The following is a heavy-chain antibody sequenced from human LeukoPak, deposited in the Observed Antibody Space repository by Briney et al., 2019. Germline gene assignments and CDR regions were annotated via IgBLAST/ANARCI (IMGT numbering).Heavy chain of an antibody. CDR3: ARNNGMDV. CDR1: GFALSSHW. CDR2: VNRDGSET. V-gene: IGHV3-7*03. Sequence: GGSLRLSCAASGFALSSHWMTWVRQVPGRGPKWVANVNRDGSETYYLDSVKGRFTISKDNAKNSLYLQMNSLRAEDTALYHCARNNGMDVWGQGTTVIVSS. J-gene: IGHJ6*02.